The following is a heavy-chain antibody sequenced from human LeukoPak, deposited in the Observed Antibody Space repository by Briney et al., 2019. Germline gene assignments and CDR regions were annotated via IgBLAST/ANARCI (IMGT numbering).Heavy chain of an antibody. CDR2: ISHDGGYQ. D-gene: IGHD5-24*01. CDR1: GFTFSSHA. V-gene: IGHV3-30-3*01. CDR3: AWELTKRYDS. J-gene: IGHJ4*02. Sequence: GGPLRLSCAASGFTFSSHAMHWVRQAPGEGLKWVAVISHDGGYQDYADSVKGRFTISRDNPRSTLYLQMNSLRSEDTAVYYCAWELTKRYDSWGQGTLVTVSS.